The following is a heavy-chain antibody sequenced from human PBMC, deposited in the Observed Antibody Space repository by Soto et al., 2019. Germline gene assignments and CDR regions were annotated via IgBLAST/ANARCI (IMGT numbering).Heavy chain of an antibody. CDR3: ARHYCSGGSCYSLNYDSYKYV. V-gene: IGHV3-23*01. J-gene: IGHJ6*03. Sequence: EVQLLESGGGLGQPGGPLRLSCAASGFTFSSYAISCVRQAPGKALELVSAISGSGGSTYYADSVKGPFTISRDNFKNTLYLQMNRVRAEDSAVYYCARHYCSGGSCYSLNYDSYKYVWGKGTTVAVAS. D-gene: IGHD2-15*01. CDR1: GFTFSSYA. CDR2: ISGSGGST.